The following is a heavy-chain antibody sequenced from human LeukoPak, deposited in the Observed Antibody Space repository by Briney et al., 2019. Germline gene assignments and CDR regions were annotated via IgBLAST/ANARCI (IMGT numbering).Heavy chain of an antibody. J-gene: IGHJ5*02. V-gene: IGHV4-38-2*02. CDR2: IYHSGTT. CDR1: AYSISNGFL. D-gene: IGHD1-26*01. CDR3: TRLSHVAGAAKVSWFDP. Sequence: SETLSLTCTVSAYSISNGFLWGWIRQPPGKGLEWIGSIYHSGTTYYNPSLKSRVTMSVDTSKNQFSLKLSSVTAADTAVCYCTRLSHVAGAAKVSWFDPWGQGTLVTVSS.